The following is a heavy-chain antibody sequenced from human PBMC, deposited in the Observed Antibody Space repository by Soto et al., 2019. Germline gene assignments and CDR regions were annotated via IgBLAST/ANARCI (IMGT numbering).Heavy chain of an antibody. CDR3: AKDKSSGEYSYYRYMDF. Sequence: EVQLVESGGGLVQPDRSLRLSCAASGFTFDDYAMHWVRQAPGKGLEWVAGISWNSGNLDYADSVKGRVNISRDNAKNYLYVPMNSLRPEDTALYYGAKDKSSGEYSYYRYMDFWGQGTTVTVSS. J-gene: IGHJ6*03. CDR1: GFTFDDYA. V-gene: IGHV3-9*01. CDR2: ISWNSGNL. D-gene: IGHD3-10*01.